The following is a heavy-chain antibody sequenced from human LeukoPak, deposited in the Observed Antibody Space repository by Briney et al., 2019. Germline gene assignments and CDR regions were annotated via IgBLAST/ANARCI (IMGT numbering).Heavy chain of an antibody. D-gene: IGHD6-6*01. J-gene: IGHJ6*02. V-gene: IGHV3-74*01. Sequence: GRSLRLSCAASGFTLSSHWMHWVRQAPGKGLVWVSRINNDGSSTRYADSVKGRFTISRDNAKNTLYLQTDSLRAEDTAVYYCARGSLIAGRLMDVWGQGTTVTVSS. CDR2: INNDGSST. CDR3: ARGSLIAGRLMDV. CDR1: GFTLSSHW.